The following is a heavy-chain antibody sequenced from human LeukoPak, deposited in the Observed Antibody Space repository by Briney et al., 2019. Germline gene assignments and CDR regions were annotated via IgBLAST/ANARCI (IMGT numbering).Heavy chain of an antibody. Sequence: GGSLRLSCAASGFTFSSYSMNWVRQAPGKGLEWVSSISSSSSYIYYADSVKGRFTISRDNAKNSLYLQMNSLRAEDTAVYYCARGRGDYSNYARYSSSWYLDYWGQGTLVTVSS. J-gene: IGHJ4*02. CDR2: ISSSSSYI. CDR1: GFTFSSYS. V-gene: IGHV3-21*01. D-gene: IGHD6-13*01. CDR3: ARGRGDYSNYARYSSSWYLDY.